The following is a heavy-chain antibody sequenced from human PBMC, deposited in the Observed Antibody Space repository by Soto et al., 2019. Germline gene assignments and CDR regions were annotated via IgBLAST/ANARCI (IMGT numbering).Heavy chain of an antibody. CDR2: IYHSGST. CDR3: ASRLTVLGGMDV. D-gene: IGHD2-15*01. V-gene: IGHV4-30-2*01. Sequence: QLQLQESGSGLVKPSQTLSLTCAVSGGSISSGGYSWSWIRQPPGKGLEWIGYIYHSGSTYYNPSLKSRVTISVDRSQNQFSLKLSSVTAADTAVYYCASRLTVLGGMDVWGQGTTVTVSS. J-gene: IGHJ6*02. CDR1: GGSISSGGYS.